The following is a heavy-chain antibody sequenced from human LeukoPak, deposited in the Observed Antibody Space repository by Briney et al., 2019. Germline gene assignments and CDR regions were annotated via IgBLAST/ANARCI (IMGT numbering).Heavy chain of an antibody. J-gene: IGHJ4*02. Sequence: GRSLRLSCAASGFTFSSYAMHWVRQAPGKGLEWVAVISYDGSNKYYADSVKGRFTISRDISKNTLYLQMNSLRAEDTAVYYCAKDRVFELWFEEASPYYFDYWGQGTLVTVSS. CDR1: GFTFSSYA. D-gene: IGHD3-10*01. CDR2: ISYDGSNK. CDR3: AKDRVFELWFEEASPYYFDY. V-gene: IGHV3-30*04.